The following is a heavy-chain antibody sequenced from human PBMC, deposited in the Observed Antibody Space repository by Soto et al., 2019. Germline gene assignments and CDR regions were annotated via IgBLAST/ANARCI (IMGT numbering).Heavy chain of an antibody. CDR3: ARSLPLYYFDY. CDR1: GYSISSGYY. CDR2: IYHSGST. D-gene: IGHD1-26*01. V-gene: IGHV4-38-2*01. J-gene: IGHJ4*02. Sequence: SETLSLTCAVSGYSISSGYYWGWIRQPPGKGLEWIGSIYHSGSTYYNPSLKSRVTISVDTSKNQFSLKLSSVTAADTAVYYCARSLPLYYFDYWGQGTLVTVSS.